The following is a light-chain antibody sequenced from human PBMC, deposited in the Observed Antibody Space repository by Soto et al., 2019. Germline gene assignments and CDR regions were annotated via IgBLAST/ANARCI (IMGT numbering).Light chain of an antibody. CDR2: DAS. J-gene: IGKJ4*01. V-gene: IGKV3-11*01. CDR3: QQSSNWQGAT. CDR1: QSVSSY. Sequence: EIVVTQSPATLSLSPGESATLSCRASQSVSSYLAWYQQKPGQAPRLLIYDASNRATGIPARFSGSGSGTDFTLTISSLEPEDFAVYYCQQSSNWQGATCGGGTKVDIK.